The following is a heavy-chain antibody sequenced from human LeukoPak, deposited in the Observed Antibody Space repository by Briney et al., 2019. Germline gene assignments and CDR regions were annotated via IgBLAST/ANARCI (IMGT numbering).Heavy chain of an antibody. J-gene: IGHJ4*02. V-gene: IGHV4-4*07. CDR2: IYTSGST. D-gene: IGHD6-6*01. CDR1: GGSISSYY. Sequence: SETLSLTCAVSGGSISSYYWSWIRQPAGKGLEWIGRIYTSGSTNYNPSLKSRVIMSVDTSKNQFSLKLSSVTAADTAVYYCARSIAARIFDYWGQGTLVTVSS. CDR3: ARSIAARIFDY.